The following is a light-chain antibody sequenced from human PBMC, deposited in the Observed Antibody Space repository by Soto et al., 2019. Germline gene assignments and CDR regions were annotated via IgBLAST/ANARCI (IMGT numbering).Light chain of an antibody. CDR1: SSDVGSYNL. CDR2: EGS. CDR3: CSYAGSSTWV. J-gene: IGLJ3*02. Sequence: QSALTQPDSVSGSPGQSITISCTGTSSDVGSYNLVSRYQQHPGKAPKLMIYEGSKRPSGASNRFSGSKSGNTASLTISGLQAEDEADYYCCSYAGSSTWVFGGGTKLTVL. V-gene: IGLV2-23*01.